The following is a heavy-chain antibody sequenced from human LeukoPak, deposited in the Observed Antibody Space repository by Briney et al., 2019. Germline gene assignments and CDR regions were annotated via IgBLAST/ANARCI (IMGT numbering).Heavy chain of an antibody. J-gene: IGHJ5*02. V-gene: IGHV4-59*01. D-gene: IGHD3-22*01. CDR1: GGSISTNY. CDR2: IFYSGRN. Sequence: ASETLSLTCTVSGGSISTNYWSWIRQPPGKGLEWIGNIFYSGRNNYNPSLKSRVTISVDTSKNQFSLKLSSVTAADTAVYYCARGYYDSSGYLISYNWFDPWGQGTLVTVSS. CDR3: ARGYYDSSGYLISYNWFDP.